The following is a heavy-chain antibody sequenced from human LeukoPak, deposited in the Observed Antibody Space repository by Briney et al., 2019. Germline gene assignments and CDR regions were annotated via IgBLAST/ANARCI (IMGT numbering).Heavy chain of an antibody. J-gene: IGHJ3*02. CDR1: GFTFDDYG. D-gene: IGHD2-8*02. V-gene: IGHV3-20*04. Sequence: PGGSLRLSCAASGFTFDDYGMSWVRQAPGKGLEWLSGIKRYGDSTGYADSVKCRFTISRDNAKNSLYLQMNSLKAEDTAVYYCARALPGARAFDIWGQGTLVTVSS. CDR2: IKRYGDST. CDR3: ARALPGARAFDI.